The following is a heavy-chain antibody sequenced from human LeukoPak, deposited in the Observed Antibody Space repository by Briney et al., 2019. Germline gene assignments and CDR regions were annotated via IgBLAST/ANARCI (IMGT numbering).Heavy chain of an antibody. CDR2: ISSSGGST. CDR3: AISTAWTVTTHFDY. CDR1: GFTFSSYA. Sequence: QPGGSLRLSCAASGFTFSSYAMSWVRRAPGKGLEWVSAISSSGGSTYYADSVKGRFTISRDNSKNTLYLQMNSLRAEDTAEYYCAISTAWTVTTHFDYWGQETLVTVFS. D-gene: IGHD4-17*01. V-gene: IGHV3-23*01. J-gene: IGHJ4*02.